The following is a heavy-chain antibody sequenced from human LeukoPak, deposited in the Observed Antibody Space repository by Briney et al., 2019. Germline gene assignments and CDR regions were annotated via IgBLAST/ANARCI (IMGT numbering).Heavy chain of an antibody. D-gene: IGHD5-18*01. V-gene: IGHV5-51*01. CDR1: GYSFTSYW. J-gene: IGHJ4*02. CDR3: ARTGYSYGYEFDY. CDR2: IYPGDSDT. Sequence: GESLKISCKGSGYSFTSYWIGWVRQMPGKGLEWVGIIYPGDSDTRYSPSFQGQVTISADKSISTAYLQWSSLKASDTAMYYCARTGYSYGYEFDYWGQGTLVTVSS.